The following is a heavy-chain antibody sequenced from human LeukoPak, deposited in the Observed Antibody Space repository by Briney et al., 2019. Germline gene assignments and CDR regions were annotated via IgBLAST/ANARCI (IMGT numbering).Heavy chain of an antibody. CDR3: ARRTYYDTLTGYNYWHFDL. V-gene: IGHV4-59*01. D-gene: IGHD3-9*01. Sequence: PSETLSLTCTVSGVSISDYYWSWVRQPPGKGLEWIGYIYYTGSTDYNPSLKSRVTMSLDTSKNQFSLNLRSVTATDTAVYYCARRTYYDTLTGYNYWHFDLWGRGTLVTVSS. J-gene: IGHJ2*01. CDR1: GVSISDYY. CDR2: IYYTGST.